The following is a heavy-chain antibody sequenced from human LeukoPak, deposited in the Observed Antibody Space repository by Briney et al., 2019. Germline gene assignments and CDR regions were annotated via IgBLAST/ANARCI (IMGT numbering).Heavy chain of an antibody. CDR1: GGSISSHY. D-gene: IGHD3-3*01. V-gene: IGHV4-59*11. CDR2: IYYSGST. Sequence: RSSETLSLTCTVSGGSISSHYWSWIRQPHGKGLEWNGYIYYSGSTNYNPSLKCRVTRSVDTSKNQFSLKLSSVSAADTAVYCCARDPWRGYFDYSGQGTLFTASS. J-gene: IGHJ4*02. CDR3: ARDPWRGYFDY.